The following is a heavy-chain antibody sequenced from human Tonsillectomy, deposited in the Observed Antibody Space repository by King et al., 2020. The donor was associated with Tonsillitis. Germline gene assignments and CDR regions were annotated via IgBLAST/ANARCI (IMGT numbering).Heavy chain of an antibody. CDR1: GGSISNNNYY. Sequence: QLQESGPGLVKPSETLSLTCTVSGGSISNNNYYWGWVRQPPGKGLEWIGSIYYSGSTFYNPSLKSRVTISIDTSKSQFSLKLSSVTAADTAVYYCARHHLWFGELTHHYYFDYWGQGTLVTVSS. V-gene: IGHV4-39*07. CDR3: ARHHLWFGELTHHYYFDY. CDR2: IYYSGST. J-gene: IGHJ4*02. D-gene: IGHD3-10*01.